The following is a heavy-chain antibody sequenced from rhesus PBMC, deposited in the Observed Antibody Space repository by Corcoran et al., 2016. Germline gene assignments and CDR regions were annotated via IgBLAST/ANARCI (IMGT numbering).Heavy chain of an antibody. J-gene: IGHJ4*01. CDR2: VNGKTGVA. V-gene: IGHV4-80*01. D-gene: IGHD3-3*01. CDR3: ATESLAHS. CDR1: DVPISNSW. Sequence: QVQLRESGPGLVKASETLSLTCIVYDVPISNSWWSWVRQSPGKGLEWIGEVNGKTGVAFYKPSLQSRVTFSLGASQNQVFLRLSFLTAADTAVYFCATESLAHSWGQGILVTVSS.